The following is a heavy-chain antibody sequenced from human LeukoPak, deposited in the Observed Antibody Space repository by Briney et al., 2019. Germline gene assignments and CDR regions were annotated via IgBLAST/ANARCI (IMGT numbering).Heavy chain of an antibody. CDR1: GFTFSYYW. CDR3: ARHKSDWLSTGSPMDV. D-gene: IGHD3-9*01. V-gene: IGHV3-7*04. J-gene: IGHJ6*02. Sequence: AGGSLRLSCDASGFTFSYYWMTWVRQAPGRGLEWVANIKQDGSDKYYLDSVKGRFTISRDNARNSLYLQINSLRPEDTAVYYCARHKSDWLSTGSPMDVWGQGTPVTVSS. CDR2: IKQDGSDK.